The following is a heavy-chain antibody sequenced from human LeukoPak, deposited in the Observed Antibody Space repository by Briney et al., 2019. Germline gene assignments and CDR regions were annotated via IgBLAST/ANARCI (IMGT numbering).Heavy chain of an antibody. D-gene: IGHD3-9*01. Sequence: SAPLSLPSTVSSGPFNNYYWSWIRQPPVKGLEWLAYTNYSGRTNYNPSLKSRLTISVDTSKNQFSLKLNSVTAADTAVYYCARRGYDTGFYHAHFDYWGQGILVIVSS. V-gene: IGHV4-59*08. CDR1: SGPFNNYY. J-gene: IGHJ4*02. CDR3: ARRGYDTGFYHAHFDY. CDR2: TNYSGRT.